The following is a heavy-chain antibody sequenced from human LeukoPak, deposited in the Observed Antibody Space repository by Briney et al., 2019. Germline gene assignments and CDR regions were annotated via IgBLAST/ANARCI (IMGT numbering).Heavy chain of an antibody. V-gene: IGHV1-69*05. D-gene: IGHD5-18*01. CDR3: ARSFGYSYGYTPKYYFDY. CDR2: IIPIFGTA. J-gene: IGHJ4*02. CDR1: GGTFSSYA. Sequence: SVKVSCKASGGTFSSYAISWVRQAPGQGLEWMGRIIPIFGTANYAQKFQGRVTITTDESTSTAYMEPSSLRSEDTAVYYCARSFGYSYGYTPKYYFDYWGQGTLVTVSS.